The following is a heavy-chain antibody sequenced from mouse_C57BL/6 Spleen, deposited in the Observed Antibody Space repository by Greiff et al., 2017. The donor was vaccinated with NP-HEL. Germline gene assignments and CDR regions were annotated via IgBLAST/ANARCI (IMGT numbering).Heavy chain of an antibody. V-gene: IGHV3-6*01. CDR3: ARDDLYYFDY. CDR1: GYSITSGYY. Sequence: EVQLVESGPGLVKPSQSLSLTCSVTGYSITSGYYWNWIRQFPGNKLEWMGYISYDGSNNYNPSLKNRISITRDTSKNQFFLKLNSVTTEDTATYYCARDDLYYFDYWGQGTTLTVSS. J-gene: IGHJ2*01. D-gene: IGHD6-1*01. CDR2: ISYDGSN.